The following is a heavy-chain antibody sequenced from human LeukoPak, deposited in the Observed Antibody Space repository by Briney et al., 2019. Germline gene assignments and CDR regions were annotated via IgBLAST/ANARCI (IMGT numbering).Heavy chain of an antibody. CDR1: GYTFTGYY. D-gene: IGHD3-22*01. Sequence: GASVKVSCKASGYTFTGYYMHWVRQTPGQGLEWMGWISTHNGNTKYAQKFQDRVTMTTDTSTSTVYMELRSLRFDDTATYYCARGDSSGYYNSWGQGTLVTVSS. CDR2: ISTHNGNT. CDR3: ARGDSSGYYNS. J-gene: IGHJ4*02. V-gene: IGHV1-18*04.